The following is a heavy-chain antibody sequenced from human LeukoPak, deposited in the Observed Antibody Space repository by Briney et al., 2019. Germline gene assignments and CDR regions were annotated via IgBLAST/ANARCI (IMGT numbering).Heavy chain of an antibody. J-gene: IGHJ4*02. V-gene: IGHV4-59*01. CDR2: IYYSGST. Sequence: SETLSLTCTVSGGSISSYYWSWIRQPPGKGLEWIGYIYYSGSTNYNPSLKSRVTISVDTSKNQFSLKLSSVTAADTAEYYCARGGLDFWSGYHDYWGQGTLVTVSS. CDR1: GGSISSYY. CDR3: ARGGLDFWSGYHDY. D-gene: IGHD3-3*01.